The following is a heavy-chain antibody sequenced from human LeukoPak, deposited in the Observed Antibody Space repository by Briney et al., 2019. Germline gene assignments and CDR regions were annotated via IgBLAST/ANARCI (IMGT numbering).Heavy chain of an antibody. CDR2: ISTSGGDT. Sequence: GGSLRLSCAASGFTFTDSAMTWVRQAPGKGLEWVSAISTSGGDTIYTDSVKDRFTISRDNSKNTLYLQMNSLRAEHTAIYYCAKGGSYAPLDYWGQGTLVTVSS. CDR1: GFTFTDSA. CDR3: AKGGSYAPLDY. V-gene: IGHV3-23*01. D-gene: IGHD1-26*01. J-gene: IGHJ4*02.